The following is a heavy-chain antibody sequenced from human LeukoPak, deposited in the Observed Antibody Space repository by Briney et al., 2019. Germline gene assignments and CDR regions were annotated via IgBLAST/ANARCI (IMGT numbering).Heavy chain of an antibody. CDR2: IYYSGST. D-gene: IGHD3-22*01. J-gene: IGHJ6*03. CDR3: ARVVDSSDPYYYYYYMDV. V-gene: IGHV4-59*01. CDR1: GGSISSYY. Sequence: SETLSLTCTVSGGSISSYYWSWIRQPPGKGLEWIGYIYYSGSTNYNPSLKSRVTISVDTSKNQFSLKLSSVTAADTAVYYCARVVDSSDPYYYYYYMDVWGKGTTVTVSS.